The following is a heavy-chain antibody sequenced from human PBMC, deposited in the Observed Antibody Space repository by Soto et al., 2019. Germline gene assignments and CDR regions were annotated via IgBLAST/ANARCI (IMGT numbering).Heavy chain of an antibody. V-gene: IGHV1-69*13. CDR2: IIPIFGTA. CDR1: GGTXTSYA. D-gene: IGHD3-22*01. CDR3: ARVYDSSGYYFAY. J-gene: IGHJ4*02. Sequence: GXSXKVSCKASGGTXTSYAIGLVRQAPGQGLEWIGGIIPIFGTANYAQKFQGRVTITADESTSTAYMELSRLRSEDTAVYYCARVYDSSGYYFAYWGQGTMGTVS.